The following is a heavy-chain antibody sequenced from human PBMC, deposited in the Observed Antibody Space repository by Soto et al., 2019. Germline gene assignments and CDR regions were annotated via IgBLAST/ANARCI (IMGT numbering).Heavy chain of an antibody. Sequence: ASVKVSCKAPADTFTSYYIHWVRQAPGHGLEWMGIINPNGGSTRFAQTFQGRITMTTDTSKSTVYMELSSLRSEDTAVYYCARFFFDSSSSHIDYWGQGALVTVSS. CDR2: INPNGGST. D-gene: IGHD6-6*01. CDR3: ARFFFDSSSSHIDY. CDR1: ADTFTSYY. J-gene: IGHJ4*02. V-gene: IGHV1-46*01.